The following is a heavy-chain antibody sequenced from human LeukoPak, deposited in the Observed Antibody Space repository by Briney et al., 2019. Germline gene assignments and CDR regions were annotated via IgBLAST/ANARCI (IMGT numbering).Heavy chain of an antibody. CDR2: ISWNSGSI. CDR3: AKSGYYSGGGFDY. D-gene: IGHD3-22*01. Sequence: SLRLSCAASGFTFDDYAMHWVRQAPGKGLEWVSGISWNSGSIGYADSVKGRFTISRDNAKNSLYLQMNSLRAEDTALYYCAKSGYYSGGGFDYWGQGTLVTVSS. CDR1: GFTFDDYA. V-gene: IGHV3-9*01. J-gene: IGHJ4*02.